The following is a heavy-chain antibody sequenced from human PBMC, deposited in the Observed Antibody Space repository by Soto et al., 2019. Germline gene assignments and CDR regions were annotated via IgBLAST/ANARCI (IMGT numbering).Heavy chain of an antibody. CDR3: AKDASTYYDYVWGSSYFDY. J-gene: IGHJ4*02. CDR1: GFTFSSYG. CDR2: ISYDGSNK. Sequence: PGGSLRLSCAASGFTFSSYGMHWVRQAPGKGLEWVAVISYDGSNKYYADPVKGRFTISRDNSKNTLYLQMNSLRAEDTAVYYCAKDASTYYDYVWGSSYFDYWGQGTLVTVSS. V-gene: IGHV3-30*18. D-gene: IGHD3-16*01.